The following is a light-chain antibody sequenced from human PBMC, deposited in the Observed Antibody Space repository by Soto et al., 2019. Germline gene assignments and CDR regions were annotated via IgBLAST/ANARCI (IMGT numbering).Light chain of an antibody. Sequence: DIQMTQSPSSLSASVGDRVTITCRASQGISNYLAWYQQKPGKVPKLLIYAASTLQSWVPSRFSDSGTGTDFTLTISSLQPEDVASYYCQKYNSAPWTFGQGTKVEI. J-gene: IGKJ1*01. V-gene: IGKV1-27*01. CDR3: QKYNSAPWT. CDR2: AAS. CDR1: QGISNY.